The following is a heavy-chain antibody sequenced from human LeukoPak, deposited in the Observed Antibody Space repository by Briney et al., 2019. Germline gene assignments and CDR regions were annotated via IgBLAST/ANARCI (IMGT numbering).Heavy chain of an antibody. CDR3: GGFFARDGSFVDY. V-gene: IGHV1-18*01. CDR2: SSGYNGNT. J-gene: IGHJ4*02. CDR1: GYTFTSYG. D-gene: IGHD3-10*01. Sequence: GASVKVSCKASGYTFTSYGISWVRQAPGQGLEWMGWSSGYNGNTNYAQKFQGRVTMTIDKSTTTAYMEVRSLRSDDTAVYYCGGFFARDGSFVDYWGQGTLVTVSS.